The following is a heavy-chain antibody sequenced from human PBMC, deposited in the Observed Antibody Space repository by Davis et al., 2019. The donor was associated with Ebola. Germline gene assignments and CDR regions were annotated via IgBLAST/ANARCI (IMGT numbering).Heavy chain of an antibody. CDR2: ISAYNGNT. CDR3: ASAGYNWNYWFDP. V-gene: IGHV1-18*01. J-gene: IGHJ5*02. Sequence: ASVKVSCKASGYTFTSYDINWVRQAPGQGLEWMGWISAYNGNTNYAQKFQGRVTMTTDTSTSTAYMELRSLRSDDTAVYYCASAGYNWNYWFDPWGQGTLVTVSS. D-gene: IGHD1-7*01. CDR1: GYTFTSYD.